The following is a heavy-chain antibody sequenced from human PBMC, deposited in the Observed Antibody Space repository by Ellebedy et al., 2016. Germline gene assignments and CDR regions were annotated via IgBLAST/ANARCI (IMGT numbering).Heavy chain of an antibody. D-gene: IGHD3-9*01. CDR2: INSDGSST. CDR3: ATHYDIKPSWFDY. V-gene: IGHV3-74*01. Sequence: GGSLRLSXAGSGFTFSGAWMNWVRQAPGKGLVWVSRINSDGSSTSYANSVKGRFTISRDNAKNTLYLQMNSLRAEDTAVYYCATHYDIKPSWFDYWGQGTLVTVSS. J-gene: IGHJ4*02. CDR1: GFTFSGAW.